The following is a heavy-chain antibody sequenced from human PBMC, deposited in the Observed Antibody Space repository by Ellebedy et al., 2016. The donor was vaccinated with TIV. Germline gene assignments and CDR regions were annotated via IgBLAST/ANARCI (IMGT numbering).Heavy chain of an antibody. Sequence: ASVKVSCKASGYSFTSYGISWVRQAPGQGLEWMGWISAYNGNTNYAQKLQGRVTMTTDTSTSTAYMELRSLRSDDTAVYYCAREYSGSYYYRHPFDNWGQGTLVTVSS. V-gene: IGHV1-18*04. CDR3: AREYSGSYYYRHPFDN. D-gene: IGHD1-26*01. J-gene: IGHJ4*02. CDR1: GYSFTSYG. CDR2: ISAYNGNT.